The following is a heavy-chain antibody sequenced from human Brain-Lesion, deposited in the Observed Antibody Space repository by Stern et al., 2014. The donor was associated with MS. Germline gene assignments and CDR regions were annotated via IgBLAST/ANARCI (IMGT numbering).Heavy chain of an antibody. Sequence: QVQLVQSGPGLVKPSETLSLTCTVAGGSVSSTSYAWARIRQPPGKGLEWIGTIYYSGNTYYAPPLKSRLTISLTTPKIHFPLQLRSVTAADTAVYYCAGEEDIRYCSGGSCTGNWFDPWGQGTLVTVSS. CDR1: GGSVSSTSYA. CDR3: AGEEDIRYCSGGSCTGNWFDP. CDR2: IYYSGNT. J-gene: IGHJ5*02. V-gene: IGHV4-39*02. D-gene: IGHD2-15*01.